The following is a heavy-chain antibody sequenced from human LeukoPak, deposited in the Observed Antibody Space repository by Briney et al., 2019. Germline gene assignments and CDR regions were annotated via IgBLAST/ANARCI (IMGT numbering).Heavy chain of an antibody. J-gene: IGHJ4*02. D-gene: IGHD3-10*02. Sequence: PGGSLRLSCAASGFTFSSYGMHWVRQAPGKRLEWVVFIRYDGSNKYYADSVKGRFTISRDNSKNTLYLQLNSLRAEDTAVYYCAKEHYVFGGKSLWGQGTLVTVSS. CDR1: GFTFSSYG. CDR2: IRYDGSNK. CDR3: AKEHYVFGGKSL. V-gene: IGHV3-30*02.